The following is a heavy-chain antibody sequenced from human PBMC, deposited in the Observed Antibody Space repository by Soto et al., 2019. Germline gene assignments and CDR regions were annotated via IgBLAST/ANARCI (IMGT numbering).Heavy chain of an antibody. CDR3: AHGSGWLFDF. V-gene: IGHV2-5*02. Sequence: QITLKESGPPLVKPTQTLTLTCTFSGFSLTSNAVGVGWFRQPPGKALEWLALIYWDDDNHYSPSLKSRLTFASDPPKTQVALITPTMAPVDTATYYCAHGSGWLFDFWGQGTLVTVSS. CDR2: IYWDDDN. J-gene: IGHJ4*02. CDR1: GFSLTSNAVG. D-gene: IGHD6-19*01.